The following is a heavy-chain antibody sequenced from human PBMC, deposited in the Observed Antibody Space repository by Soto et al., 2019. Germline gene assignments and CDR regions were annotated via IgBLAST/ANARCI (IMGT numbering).Heavy chain of an antibody. CDR1: GYTFTSYG. Sequence: ASVKVSCKASGYTFTSYGISWVRQAPGQGLEWMGWISAYDGNTNYAQKLQGRVTMTTDTSTSTAYMELRSLRSDDTAVYYCARFSERPHYYDSSTVPIVDYWGQGTLVTVSS. D-gene: IGHD3-22*01. CDR3: ARFSERPHYYDSSTVPIVDY. CDR2: ISAYDGNT. V-gene: IGHV1-18*01. J-gene: IGHJ4*02.